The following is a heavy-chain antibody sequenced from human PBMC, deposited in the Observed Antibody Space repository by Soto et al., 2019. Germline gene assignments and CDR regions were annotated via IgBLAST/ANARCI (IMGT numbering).Heavy chain of an antibody. Sequence: PSETLSLTCMVSGGSVRTGSYHWSWIRQPPGKGLEWIGFIPNNGSPDYNPSLKSRVVVSIDRSKNQFSLKVNSVTAADKAVYFCARIGWGGDSWGQGTLVTVYS. CDR3: ARIGWGGDS. CDR1: GGSVRTGSYH. V-gene: IGHV4-61*01. J-gene: IGHJ4*02. D-gene: IGHD7-27*01. CDR2: IPNNGSP.